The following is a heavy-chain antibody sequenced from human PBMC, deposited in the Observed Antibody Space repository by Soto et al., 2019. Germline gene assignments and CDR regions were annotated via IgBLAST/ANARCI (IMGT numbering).Heavy chain of an antibody. D-gene: IGHD2-15*01. CDR1: GYTFTSYG. J-gene: IGHJ3*02. CDR2: ISAYNGNT. CDR3: ARVTRLGYCSGGSCYSPNLGAFDI. Sequence: ASVKVSCKASGYTFTSYGISWVRQAPGQGLEWMGWISAYNGNTNYAQKLQGRVTMTTDTSTSTAYMELRSLRSDDTAVYYCARVTRLGYCSGGSCYSPNLGAFDIWGQGTMVTVS. V-gene: IGHV1-18*01.